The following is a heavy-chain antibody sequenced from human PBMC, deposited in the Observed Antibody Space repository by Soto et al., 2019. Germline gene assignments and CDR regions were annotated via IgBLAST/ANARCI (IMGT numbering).Heavy chain of an antibody. Sequence: PSETLSLTCAVSGGSISSGGYSWSWIRQPPGKGLEWIGYIYHSGSTYYNPSLKSRVTISVDTSKNQFSLRLTSVTAADTAIYYCARHIGPNWFDPWGQGTLVTVSS. CDR2: IYHSGST. V-gene: IGHV4-30-2*01. D-gene: IGHD2-21*01. J-gene: IGHJ5*02. CDR3: ARHIGPNWFDP. CDR1: GGSISSGGYS.